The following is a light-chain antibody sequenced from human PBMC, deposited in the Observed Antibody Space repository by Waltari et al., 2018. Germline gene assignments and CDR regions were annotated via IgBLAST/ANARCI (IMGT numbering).Light chain of an antibody. CDR1: YSNVGKNY. J-gene: IGLJ3*02. Sequence: QSVLTQPPSASGAPGQRVPISCSGSYSNVGKNYVYWYQRLPGTAPRLLIYRSNQRPSGVPDRFSGSKSGTSASLAISGLQSEDEADYYCAAWDDSMSVSFGGGTKLTVL. CDR3: AAWDDSMSVS. V-gene: IGLV1-47*01. CDR2: RSN.